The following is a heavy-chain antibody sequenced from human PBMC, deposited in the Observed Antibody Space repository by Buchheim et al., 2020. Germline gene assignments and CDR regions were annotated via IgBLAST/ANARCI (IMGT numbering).Heavy chain of an antibody. J-gene: IGHJ4*02. V-gene: IGHV3-53*02. D-gene: IGHD6-19*01. Sequence: EVQLVETGGGLIQPGESLRLSCVAAGFTVSSTYMSWVRQAPGKGLECVSVIYSGGSTYYAESVEGRFTISRDTSKNTLYLQMNSLRAEDTAVYYCARVDSSWNGHFDYWGQGTL. CDR1: GFTVSSTY. CDR2: IYSGGST. CDR3: ARVDSSWNGHFDY.